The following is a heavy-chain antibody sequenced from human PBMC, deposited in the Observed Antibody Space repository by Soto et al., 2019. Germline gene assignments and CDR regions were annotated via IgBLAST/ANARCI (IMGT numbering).Heavy chain of an antibody. J-gene: IGHJ6*03. D-gene: IGHD3-3*01. CDR1: GGTFSSYT. Sequence: ASVKVSCKASGGTFSSYTISWVRQAPGQRLEWMGWINAGNGNTKYSQKFQGRVTITRDTSASTAYMELSSLRSEDTAVYYCARGPHYDLWSVTERDYYYYMDVWGKGTTVTVSS. V-gene: IGHV1-3*01. CDR2: INAGNGNT. CDR3: ARGPHYDLWSVTERDYYYYMDV.